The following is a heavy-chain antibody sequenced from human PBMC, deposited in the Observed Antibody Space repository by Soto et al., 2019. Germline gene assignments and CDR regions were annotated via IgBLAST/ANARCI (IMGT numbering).Heavy chain of an antibody. Sequence: QVQLVESGGGVVQPGRSLRLSCAASGFSFSSYGMHWVRQAPGKGLEWVTVIWYDGSNTYYADSVKGRFTISRDNSKNTLYLQLNSLRAEDTAVYYCARDACGGACYRMDYWGQGTLVTVSS. V-gene: IGHV3-33*01. CDR1: GFSFSSYG. CDR3: ARDACGGACYRMDY. D-gene: IGHD2-21*02. J-gene: IGHJ4*02. CDR2: IWYDGSNT.